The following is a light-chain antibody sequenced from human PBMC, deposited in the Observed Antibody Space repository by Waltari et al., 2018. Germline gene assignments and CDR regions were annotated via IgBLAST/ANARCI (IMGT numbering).Light chain of an antibody. V-gene: IGKV3-15*01. CDR3: QHYNNLPLT. J-gene: IGKJ4*01. Sequence: EIVMTQSPATLSVSPGEGAPRSCRASQSISNKLAWYQQKPGQPPRLLIFGASTRATGVPARFSGSGSGTEFTLSISSLQSEDFAVYFCQHYNNLPLTFGGGTRVEI. CDR1: QSISNK. CDR2: GAS.